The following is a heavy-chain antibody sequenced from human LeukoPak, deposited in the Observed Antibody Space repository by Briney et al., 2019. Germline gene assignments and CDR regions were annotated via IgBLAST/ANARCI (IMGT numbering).Heavy chain of an antibody. CDR1: GTTFSTYS. Sequence: GGSLRLSCVGSGTTFSTYSMTWVRQRPGKGLEWVASIYNSGTKIFYADSVKGRFAISRDNSNNVLFLQMDSLRAEDSAIYYCAKDIVPDSGWDLDYWGRGTLVTVSS. CDR2: IYNSGTKI. CDR3: AKDIVPDSGWDLDY. J-gene: IGHJ4*02. D-gene: IGHD6-19*01. V-gene: IGHV3-23*05.